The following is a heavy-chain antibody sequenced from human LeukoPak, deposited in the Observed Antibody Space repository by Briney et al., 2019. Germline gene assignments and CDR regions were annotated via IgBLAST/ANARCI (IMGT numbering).Heavy chain of an antibody. CDR1: GFSFSSYW. D-gene: IGHD3-22*01. Sequence: GGSLRLSCAASGFSFSSYWMSWVRQAPGKGLEWVANIRQDGSEKYYVDSVKGRFTISRDNAKNSLYLQMNSLRAEDTALYYCAKETYYYDSSGYPRAVGMDVWGQGTTVTVSS. J-gene: IGHJ6*02. V-gene: IGHV3-7*03. CDR3: AKETYYYDSSGYPRAVGMDV. CDR2: IRQDGSEK.